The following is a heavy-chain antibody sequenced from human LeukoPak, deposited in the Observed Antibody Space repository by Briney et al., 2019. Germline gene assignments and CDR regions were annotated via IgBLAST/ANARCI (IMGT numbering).Heavy chain of an antibody. CDR2: ISSSSSTI. Sequence: GGSLRLSCTVSGFTFQTYSMNWVRQAPGKGLEWVSYISSSSSTIYYADSVKGRFTISRDNAKNSLYLQMNSLRAEDTAVYYCAREGGIAARPYYYYYMDVWGKGTTVTVSS. CDR1: GFTFQTYS. CDR3: AREGGIAARPYYYYYMDV. D-gene: IGHD6-6*01. J-gene: IGHJ6*03. V-gene: IGHV3-48*01.